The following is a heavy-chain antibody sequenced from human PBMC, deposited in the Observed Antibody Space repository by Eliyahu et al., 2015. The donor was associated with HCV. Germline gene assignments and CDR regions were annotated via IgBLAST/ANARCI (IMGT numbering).Heavy chain of an antibody. Sequence: QVQLQESGPGLVKPSETLSLTCTVSGGSISSYYWSWIRQPPGKGLEWIAYMYYSGSTNYNPSLKSRVTISLDTSKNQFSLKLSSVTAADTAVYYCASGGGGIAVAGTGGWFDPWGQGTLVTVSS. CDR3: ASGGGGIAVAGTGGWFDP. J-gene: IGHJ5*02. CDR2: MYYSGST. CDR1: GGSISSYY. D-gene: IGHD6-19*01. V-gene: IGHV4-59*01.